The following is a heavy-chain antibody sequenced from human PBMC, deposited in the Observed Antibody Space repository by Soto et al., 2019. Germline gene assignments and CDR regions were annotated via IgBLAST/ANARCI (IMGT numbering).Heavy chain of an antibody. D-gene: IGHD3-10*01. J-gene: IGHJ5*02. V-gene: IGHV4-59*01. CDR1: GGSISSYY. CDR2: IYYSGST. Sequence: SETLSLTCTVSGGSISSYYWSWIRQPPGKGLEWIGYIYYSGSTNYNPSLKSRVTISVDTSKNQFSLKLSSVTAADTAVYYCARARDRMVRGVRNWFDPWGQGTLVTVS. CDR3: ARARDRMVRGVRNWFDP.